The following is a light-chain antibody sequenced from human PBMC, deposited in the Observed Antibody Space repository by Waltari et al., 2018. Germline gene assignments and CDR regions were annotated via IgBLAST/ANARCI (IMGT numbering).Light chain of an antibody. CDR2: DVS. Sequence: QSALTQPASVSGSPGQSITISCTGTTSDVGGYNYVSWYQQHPGKAPKLMIYDVSKRPSCVSDRFSGSKSGNTASLTISGLQTEDEADYYCSSYSRSSTFYVFGTGTKVTVL. CDR3: SSYSRSSTFYV. J-gene: IGLJ1*01. CDR1: TSDVGGYNY. V-gene: IGLV2-14*03.